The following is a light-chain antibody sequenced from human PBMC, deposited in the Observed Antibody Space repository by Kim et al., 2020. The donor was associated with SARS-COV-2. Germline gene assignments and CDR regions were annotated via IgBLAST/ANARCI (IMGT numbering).Light chain of an antibody. Sequence: DIQMTQSPSSLSVSVGDRVTITCRASQDIKNNVAWYQQKPGKVPKVLIYDASTLQSGVPSRFSGSGSGTDFTLTISSLQPEDIATYYCQRYNGALETVGQGTKVDIK. CDR1: QDIKNN. CDR2: DAS. CDR3: QRYNGALET. V-gene: IGKV1-27*01. J-gene: IGKJ1*01.